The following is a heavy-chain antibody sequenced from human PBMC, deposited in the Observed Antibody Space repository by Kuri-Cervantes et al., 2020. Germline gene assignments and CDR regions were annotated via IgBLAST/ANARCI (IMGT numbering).Heavy chain of an antibody. CDR3: ARPRYSSSSPGYFDY. V-gene: IGHV4-34*01. D-gene: IGHD6-6*01. J-gene: IGHJ4*02. Sequence: LSCAVYGGSFSGYYWSWIRQPPGKGLEWIGEINHSGSTNYNPSLKSRVTISVDTSKNQFSLKLSSVTAADTAVYYCARPRYSSSSPGYFDYWGQGTLVTVSS. CDR2: INHSGST. CDR1: GGSFSGYY.